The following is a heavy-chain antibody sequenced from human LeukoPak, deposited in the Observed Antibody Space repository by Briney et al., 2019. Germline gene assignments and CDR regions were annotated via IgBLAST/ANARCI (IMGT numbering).Heavy chain of an antibody. J-gene: IGHJ4*02. D-gene: IGHD4-17*01. CDR2: IHYSEST. CDR3: ARDVYGDPFDY. V-gene: IGHV4-59*01. Sequence: PSETLSLTCTVSGGSISTYYWSWIRQTPGKGVEWIGYIHYSESTIYNPSLKSRVTISVDTSKNQFSLKLTSVTAADTAVYYCARDVYGDPFDYWGQGTLVTVSS. CDR1: GGSISTYY.